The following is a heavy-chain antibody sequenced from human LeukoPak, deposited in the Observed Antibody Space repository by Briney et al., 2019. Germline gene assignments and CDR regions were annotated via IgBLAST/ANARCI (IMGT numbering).Heavy chain of an antibody. V-gene: IGHV1-46*01. Sequence: ASVKVSCKASGYTFTSYYMHWVRQAPGQGLEWMGIINPSGGSTSYAQKFQGRVTMTRDTSTSTVYMELSSLRSEDTAVYYCGRSDYGDYGITDWGQGTLVTVSS. J-gene: IGHJ4*02. CDR2: INPSGGST. CDR1: GYTFTSYY. CDR3: GRSDYGDYGITD. D-gene: IGHD4-17*01.